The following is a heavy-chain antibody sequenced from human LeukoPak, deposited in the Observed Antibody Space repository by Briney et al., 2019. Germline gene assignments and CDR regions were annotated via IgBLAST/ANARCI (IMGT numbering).Heavy chain of an antibody. CDR1: VGSLSRGDYY. Sequence: PSQTLSLTRTVSVGSLSRGDYYWGWGRQPPGRGLGRIGGIYFSGSTYSNPSLKSRVTVSVETSKNQFSLKLSSVSAPDTAWYYCARGGALWEVESVWAFDIWGPGTMVTVSS. CDR3: ARGGALWEVESVWAFDI. J-gene: IGHJ3*02. V-gene: IGHV4-39*01. D-gene: IGHD3-3*02. CDR2: IYFSGST.